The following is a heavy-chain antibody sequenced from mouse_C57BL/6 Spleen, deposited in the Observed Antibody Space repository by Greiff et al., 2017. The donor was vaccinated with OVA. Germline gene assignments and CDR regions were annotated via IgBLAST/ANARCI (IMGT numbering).Heavy chain of an antibody. J-gene: IGHJ4*01. V-gene: IGHV1-15*01. CDR2: IDPETGGT. CDR1: GYTFTDYE. CDR3: TGAMDY. Sequence: QVHVKQSGAELVRPGASVTLSCKASGYTFTDYEMHWVKQTPVHGLEWIGAIDPETGGTAYNQKFKGKAILTADKSSSTAYMALRSLTSEDSAVYYCTGAMDYWGQGTSVTVSS.